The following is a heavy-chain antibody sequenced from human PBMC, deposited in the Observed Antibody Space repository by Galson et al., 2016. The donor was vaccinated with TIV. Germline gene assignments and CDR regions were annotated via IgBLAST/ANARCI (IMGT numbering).Heavy chain of an antibody. D-gene: IGHD1-20*01. V-gene: IGHV3-30*19. CDR1: GFAFNT. CDR2: ISYDGSNK. CDR3: ARDSGYDINWSPGY. J-gene: IGHJ4*02. Sequence: SLRLSCAASGFAFNTYAIFGMHWVRQAPAKGLEWVAVISYDGSNKYYADSVKGRFTISKDNSKNPLYLQMNSLKAEDTAVYFCARDSGYDINWSPGYWGQGTLVTVSS.